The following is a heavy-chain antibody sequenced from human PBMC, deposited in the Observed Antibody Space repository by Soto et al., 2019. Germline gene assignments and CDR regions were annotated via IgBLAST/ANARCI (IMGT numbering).Heavy chain of an antibody. CDR2: IKQDGSEK. CDR3: SRLGYDFWSGYKGS. V-gene: IGHV3-7*05. CDR1: GVSIISYW. J-gene: IGHJ5*02. D-gene: IGHD3-3*01. Sequence: GGSRRLSCVDLGVSIISYWVSCVSQKPGKGLEWVANIKQDGSEKYYVDSVKGRFTISRDNAKNSLYLQMTSLRAEDTAVYYCSRLGYDFWSGYKGSWGQGTLVTVSS.